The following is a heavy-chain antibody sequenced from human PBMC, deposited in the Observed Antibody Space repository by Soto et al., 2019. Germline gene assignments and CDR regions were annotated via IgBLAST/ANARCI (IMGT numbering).Heavy chain of an antibody. V-gene: IGHV4-34*01. CDR3: ARGQLVWYGDLTPYHRDMDV. J-gene: IGHJ6*02. CDR1: GGSFDDFY. CDR2: ISHDGGT. D-gene: IGHD3-10*01. Sequence: ETLSLTCAFYGGSFDDFYWSWVRQSPGKGLEWVGEISHDGGTNYSPSLASRVSISVDTSKNQFSLHLRSVTAADTGLYYCARGQLVWYGDLTPYHRDMDVWGQGTTVTVSS.